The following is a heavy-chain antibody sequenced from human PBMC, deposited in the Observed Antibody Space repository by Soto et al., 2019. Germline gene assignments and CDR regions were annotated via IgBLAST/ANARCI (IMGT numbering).Heavy chain of an antibody. Sequence: SVKVSCKASGGTFSSYATSWVRQAPGQGLEWMGGIIPIFGTANYAQKFQGRVTITADESTSTAYMELSSLRSEDTAVYYCARGYCSGGSCYYYGMDVWGKGTTVTVSS. J-gene: IGHJ6*04. CDR2: IIPIFGTA. D-gene: IGHD2-15*01. CDR3: ARGYCSGGSCYYYGMDV. V-gene: IGHV1-69*13. CDR1: GGTFSSYA.